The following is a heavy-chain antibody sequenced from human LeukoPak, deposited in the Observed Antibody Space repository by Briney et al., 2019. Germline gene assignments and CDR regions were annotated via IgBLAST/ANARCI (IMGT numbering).Heavy chain of an antibody. V-gene: IGHV3-66*01. Sequence: GGSLRLSCAASGFTVSSNYMSWVRQAPGKGLEWVSVIYSGGSTYYADSVKGRFTISRDNSKNTLYLQMNSLRAEDTAVYYCARSCQIVGATFHVDYWGQGTLVTVSS. CDR1: GFTVSSNY. D-gene: IGHD1-26*01. CDR3: ARSCQIVGATFHVDY. J-gene: IGHJ4*02. CDR2: IYSGGST.